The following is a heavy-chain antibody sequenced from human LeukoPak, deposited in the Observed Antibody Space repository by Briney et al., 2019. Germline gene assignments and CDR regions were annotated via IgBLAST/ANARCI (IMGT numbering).Heavy chain of an antibody. Sequence: ASVKVSCKASGYTFTSYYMHWVRQAPGQGLDWMGIINPIGARTTYAQKFRGRLTMTRDTSTSTVYMELGSLRSEDTAVYYCARETALVTNYYSYYGMDVWGQGTTVTVSS. J-gene: IGHJ6*02. CDR3: ARETALVTNYYSYYGMDV. CDR2: INPIGART. CDR1: GYTFTSYY. D-gene: IGHD5-18*01. V-gene: IGHV1-46*01.